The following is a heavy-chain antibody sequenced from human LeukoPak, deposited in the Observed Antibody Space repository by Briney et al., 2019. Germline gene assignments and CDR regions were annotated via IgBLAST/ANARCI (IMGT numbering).Heavy chain of an antibody. CDR3: TRDACTSCSYNWFDP. V-gene: IGHV3-30-3*01. J-gene: IGHJ5*02. D-gene: IGHD2-2*01. CDR1: GFTFSSYA. CDR2: ISYDGSNK. Sequence: GGSLRLSCAASGFTFSSYAMHWVRQAPGKGLEWVAVISYDGSNKYYADSVKGRFTISRDNSRDTLYLQMNSLRAEDTAVYYCTRDACTSCSYNWFDPWGQGTLVTVSS.